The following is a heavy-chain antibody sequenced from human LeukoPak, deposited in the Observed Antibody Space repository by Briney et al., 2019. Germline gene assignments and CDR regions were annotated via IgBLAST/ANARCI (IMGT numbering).Heavy chain of an antibody. D-gene: IGHD6-19*01. J-gene: IGHJ4*02. CDR1: GFIFSTRW. Sequence: GGSLRLSCAASGFIFSTRWMNWVRQAPGKGLEWVAIIKGDGTETLYADSVKGRFTISRDNTKSSLYLQINSLRAEDTAVYYCVGGGGWLPDFWGQGVLVTVSS. CDR2: IKGDGTET. V-gene: IGHV3-7*01. CDR3: VGGGGWLPDF.